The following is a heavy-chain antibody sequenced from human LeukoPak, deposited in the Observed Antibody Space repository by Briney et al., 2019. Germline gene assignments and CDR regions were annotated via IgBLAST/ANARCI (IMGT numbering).Heavy chain of an antibody. D-gene: IGHD3-22*01. CDR1: GGTFSSYA. CDR2: IIPILGIA. V-gene: IGHV1-69*04. Sequence: SVKVSCKASGGTFSSYAISWVRQAPGQGLEWMGRIIPILGIANYAQKFQGRVTITADKSTSTAYMELSSLRSEDTAVYYCARAPPTGTYYDSSGLDYGMDVWGQGTTVTVSS. J-gene: IGHJ6*02. CDR3: ARAPPTGTYYDSSGLDYGMDV.